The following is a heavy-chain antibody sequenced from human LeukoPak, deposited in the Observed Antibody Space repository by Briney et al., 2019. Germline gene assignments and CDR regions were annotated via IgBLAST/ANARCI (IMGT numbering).Heavy chain of an antibody. Sequence: SETLSLTCTVSGGSLSSYYWSWIRQPPGKGLEWIGYIYYSGSTNYNPSLKSRVTISVDTSKNQFSLKLSSVTAADTAVYYCARVVAVAVGYDAFDIWGQGTMVTVSS. CDR2: IYYSGST. V-gene: IGHV4-59*01. J-gene: IGHJ3*02. D-gene: IGHD6-13*01. CDR1: GGSLSSYY. CDR3: ARVVAVAVGYDAFDI.